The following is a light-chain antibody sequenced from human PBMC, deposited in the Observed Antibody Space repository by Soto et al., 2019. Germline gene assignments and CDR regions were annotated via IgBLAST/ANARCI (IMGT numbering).Light chain of an antibody. CDR3: LQYDTSPPRYT. CDR2: GSS. CDR1: QSVSRRY. V-gene: IGKV3-20*01. Sequence: EVVLTQSPGTLSSSPGERATLSCRASQSVSRRYLAWYQQKPGQAPRLLIFGSSSRATGIPDRFSGSGCGTDFTLTISSLEPEAFAVYYCLQYDTSPPRYTFGQGTKLEIK. J-gene: IGKJ2*01.